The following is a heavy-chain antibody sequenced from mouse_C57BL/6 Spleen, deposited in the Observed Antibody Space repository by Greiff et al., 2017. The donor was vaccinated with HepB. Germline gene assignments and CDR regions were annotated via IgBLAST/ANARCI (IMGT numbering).Heavy chain of an antibody. Sequence: EVMLVESEGGLVQPGSSMKLSCTASGFTFSDYYMAWVRQVPEKGLEWVANINYDGSSTYYLDSLKSRFIISRDNAKNILYLQMSSLKSEDTATYYCARDHSSGYGYAMDYWGQGTSVTVSS. CDR2: INYDGSST. J-gene: IGHJ4*01. CDR3: ARDHSSGYGYAMDY. D-gene: IGHD3-2*02. CDR1: GFTFSDYY. V-gene: IGHV5-16*01.